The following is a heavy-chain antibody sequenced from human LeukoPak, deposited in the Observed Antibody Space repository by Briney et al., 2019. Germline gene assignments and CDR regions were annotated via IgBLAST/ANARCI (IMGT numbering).Heavy chain of an antibody. V-gene: IGHV3-33*01. CDR2: IWYDGSNK. CDR3: ARGGPYDFWSGFNY. Sequence: PGGSLRLSCAASGFTFSSYGVHWVRQAPGKGLEWVAVIWYDGSNKYYADSVKGRFTISRDNSKNTLYLQMNSLRAEDTAVYYCARGGPYDFWSGFNYWGQGTLVTVSS. J-gene: IGHJ4*02. CDR1: GFTFSSYG. D-gene: IGHD3-3*01.